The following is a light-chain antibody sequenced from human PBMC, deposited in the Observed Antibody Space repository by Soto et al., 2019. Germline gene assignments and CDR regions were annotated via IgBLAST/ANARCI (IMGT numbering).Light chain of an antibody. CDR3: QQTDDFPLT. CDR2: HAS. Sequence: IHLTQSPSTLSASLGDTFTMTCRAVQSISRWLSWYQQKAGKAHKVLIYHASTLQNGVPSRFSGSGFGTDFTLSISSLPPEDSASYFCQQTDDFPLTFGGGTKVDIK. CDR1: QSISRW. V-gene: IGKV1-12*01. J-gene: IGKJ4*01.